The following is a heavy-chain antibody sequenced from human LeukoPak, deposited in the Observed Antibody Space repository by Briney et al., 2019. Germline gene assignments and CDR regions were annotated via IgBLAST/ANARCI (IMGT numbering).Heavy chain of an antibody. V-gene: IGHV3-30*03. CDR1: GFTFSSYW. CDR3: ARAGIAAAGVSFDY. Sequence: PGGSLRLSCAASGFTFSSYWMSWVRQAPGKGLEWVAVISYDGSNKYYADSVKGRFTISRDNSKNTLYLQMNSLRAEDTAVYYCARAGIAAAGVSFDYWGQGTLVTVSS. CDR2: ISYDGSNK. D-gene: IGHD6-13*01. J-gene: IGHJ4*02.